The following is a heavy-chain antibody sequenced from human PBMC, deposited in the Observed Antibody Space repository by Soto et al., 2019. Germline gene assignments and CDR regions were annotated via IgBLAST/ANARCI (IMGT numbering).Heavy chain of an antibody. CDR2: IYYSGST. V-gene: IGHV4-31*03. D-gene: IGHD6-19*01. Sequence: PSEPLSLTCTVSGGSISSGGYYRSWIRQHPGKGLEWIGYIYYSGSTYYNPSLKSRVTISVDTSKNQFSLKLSSVTAADTAVYYCARGGSSGWRRGGWFDPWGQGTLVTVSS. CDR3: ARGGSSGWRRGGWFDP. J-gene: IGHJ5*02. CDR1: GGSISSGGYY.